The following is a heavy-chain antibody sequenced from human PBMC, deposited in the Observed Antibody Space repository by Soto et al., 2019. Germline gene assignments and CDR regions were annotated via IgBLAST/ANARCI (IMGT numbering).Heavy chain of an antibody. CDR2: TYYRSKWYT. CDR1: GDSVASNSAA. CDR3: ATGATSGRNVNYYYGIDV. J-gene: IGHJ6*02. D-gene: IGHD3-3*01. V-gene: IGHV6-1*01. Sequence: SQTLSLTCAISGDSVASNSAAWNWIRQSPSRGLEWLGRTYYRSKWYTDYAESVKSRITINPDTSKNQVSLQLKSVTPEDTAVYYCATGATSGRNVNYYYGIDVWGQGTTGTVSS.